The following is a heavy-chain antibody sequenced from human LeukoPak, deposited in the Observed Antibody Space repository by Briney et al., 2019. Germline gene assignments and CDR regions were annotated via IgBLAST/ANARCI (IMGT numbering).Heavy chain of an antibody. J-gene: IGHJ3*02. Sequence: GGSLRLSCAASGFTFDDYDMSWVRQAPGMGLEWVSGINWNGGSTGYADSVKGRFTISRDNARNSLYLQMNSLRAEDTALYYCARIAMAGIGDGFDIWGQGTMVTVSS. CDR1: GFTFDDYD. D-gene: IGHD6-19*01. CDR3: ARIAMAGIGDGFDI. CDR2: INWNGGST. V-gene: IGHV3-20*04.